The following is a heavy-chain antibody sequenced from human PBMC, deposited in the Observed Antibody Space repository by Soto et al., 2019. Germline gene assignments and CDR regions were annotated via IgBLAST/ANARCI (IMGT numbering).Heavy chain of an antibody. CDR3: ARLGSSGWYQGSYFDY. D-gene: IGHD6-19*01. Sequence: QLQLQESGPGLVRPSETLSLICTVSGGSITRNDHYWGWIRQSPGKGLEWIGDIKSSGSTNYKLSLKSRVSMSVETSKNQFSLKMNSVTAADTAVYYCARLGSSGWYQGSYFDYWGQGTLVTVSS. J-gene: IGHJ4*02. V-gene: IGHV4-39*01. CDR1: GGSITRNDHY. CDR2: IKSSGST.